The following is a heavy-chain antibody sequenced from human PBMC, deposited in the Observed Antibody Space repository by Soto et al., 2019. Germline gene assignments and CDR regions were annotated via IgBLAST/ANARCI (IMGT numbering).Heavy chain of an antibody. V-gene: IGHV1-69*13. D-gene: IGHD3-10*02. CDR1: VGTFTDYA. CDR3: AKDVGFQQHLFVFDL. CDR2: IIPMFRSS. J-gene: IGHJ4*02. Sequence: SVKVSCKASVGTFTDYAFSWVRQAPGQGLEWMGGIIPMFRSSNFAQKFQDRLTIFADASAGTAYMELSSLRSDDTAIYYCAKDVGFQQHLFVFDLWGQGTLVTVSS.